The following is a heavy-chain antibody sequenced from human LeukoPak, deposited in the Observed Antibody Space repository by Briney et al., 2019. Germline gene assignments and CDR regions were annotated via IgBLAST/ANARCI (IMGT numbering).Heavy chain of an antibody. D-gene: IGHD3-22*01. CDR1: GFTFSDYY. CDR2: ISSSGSTI. J-gene: IGHJ6*02. Sequence: GGSLRLSCAVSGFTFSDYYMSWIRQAPGKGLEWVSYISSSGSTIYYADSVKGRFTISRDNAKNSLYLQMNSLRAEDTAVYYCARDNVYDSSGYYYRRRIGDYYYYGMDVWGQGTTVTVSS. V-gene: IGHV3-11*01. CDR3: ARDNVYDSSGYYYRRRIGDYYYYGMDV.